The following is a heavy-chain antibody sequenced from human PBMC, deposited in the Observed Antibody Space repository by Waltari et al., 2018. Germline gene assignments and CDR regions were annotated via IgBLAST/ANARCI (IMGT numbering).Heavy chain of an antibody. D-gene: IGHD5-12*01. CDR2: SKPVSGAT. J-gene: IGHJ4*02. V-gene: IGHV1-2*02. Sequence: QVQMVQSGAEVKKPGASVTVSCKASGYTFSGYYMHWVRQAPGQGLEVMGGSKPVSGATNYAQKFKGRVTMTGDTSTSTGYMELSRLRPDDTAMYYCTRMWIEGWTPDFDYWGQGTRVTVSS. CDR3: TRMWIEGWTPDFDY. CDR1: GYTFSGYY.